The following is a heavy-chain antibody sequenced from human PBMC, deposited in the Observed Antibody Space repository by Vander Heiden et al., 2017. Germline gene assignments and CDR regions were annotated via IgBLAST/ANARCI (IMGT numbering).Heavy chain of an antibody. CDR2: IWYDGSNK. D-gene: IGHD3-22*01. CDR1: GCIFSRYG. V-gene: IGHV3-33*01. J-gene: IGHJ6*02. Sequence: QVQLVESGGGGVQTGRGLRLSCATPGCIFSRYGMHWVRQAPGKGLEWVAVIWYDGSNKYYRDSVKGRFTISRDNSKNTLYLQMNSLRADDTAVYYCARDIDTSGFYGMDVWGQGTTVTVSS. CDR3: ARDIDTSGFYGMDV.